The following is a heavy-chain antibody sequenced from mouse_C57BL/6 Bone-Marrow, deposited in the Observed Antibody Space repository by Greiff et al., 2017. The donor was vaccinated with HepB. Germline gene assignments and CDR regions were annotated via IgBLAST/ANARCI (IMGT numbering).Heavy chain of an antibody. CDR2: IWSGGST. CDR1: GFSLTSYG. Sequence: VQLQQSGPGLVQPSQSLSITCTVSGFSLTSYGVHWVRQSPGKGLEWLGVIWSGGSTDYNAAFISRLSISKDNSKSQVFFKMNSLQADDTAIYYCARHLYDYDGDYYARDYWGQGTSVTVSS. CDR3: ARHLYDYDGDYYARDY. D-gene: IGHD2-4*01. J-gene: IGHJ4*01. V-gene: IGHV2-2*01.